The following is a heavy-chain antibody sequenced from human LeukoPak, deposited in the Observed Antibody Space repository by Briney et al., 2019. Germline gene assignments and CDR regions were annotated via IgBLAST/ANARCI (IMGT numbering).Heavy chain of an antibody. J-gene: IGHJ4*02. Sequence: SETLSLTCAVSGGSISSGGYSWSWIRQPPGKGLEWIGYIYHSGSTYYNPSLKSRVTISVDRSKNQFSLKLSSVTAADTAVYYCARSRSSSWYYFDYWGQGTLVTVSS. CDR1: GGSISSGGYS. CDR2: IYHSGST. CDR3: ARSRSSSWYYFDY. V-gene: IGHV4-30-2*01. D-gene: IGHD6-13*01.